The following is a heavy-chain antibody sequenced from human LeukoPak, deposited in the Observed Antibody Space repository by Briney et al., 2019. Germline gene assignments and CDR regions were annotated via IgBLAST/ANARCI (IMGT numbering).Heavy chain of an antibody. CDR3: ARGLWSGYLY. D-gene: IGHD3-3*01. V-gene: IGHV1-69*04. CDR1: GGTFSSYA. J-gene: IGHJ4*02. Sequence: SVKVSCKASGGTFSSYAISWVRQAPGQGLEWMGRIIPILGIANYAQKFQGRVTITTDESTSTAYMELSSLRSEDTAVYYCARGLWSGYLYWGQGTLVTVSS. CDR2: IIPILGIA.